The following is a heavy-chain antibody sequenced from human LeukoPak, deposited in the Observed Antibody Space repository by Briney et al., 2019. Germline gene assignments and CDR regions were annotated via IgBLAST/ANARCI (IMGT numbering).Heavy chain of an antibody. Sequence: GGSLRLSCAASGFTFNNFATSWVRQAPGKGLEWVSAIGDNGGDTKYAASVKGRFTIYRDNSRNTLYLQMNSLRVEDTAIYYCGRDWKLDYWGQGTLVTVSS. D-gene: IGHD1-1*01. V-gene: IGHV3-23*01. CDR2: IGDNGGDT. CDR3: GRDWKLDY. CDR1: GFTFNNFA. J-gene: IGHJ4*02.